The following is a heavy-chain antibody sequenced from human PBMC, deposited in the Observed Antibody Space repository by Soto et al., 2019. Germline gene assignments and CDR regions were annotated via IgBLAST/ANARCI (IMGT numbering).Heavy chain of an antibody. CDR3: ARVSGGPTDY. CDR1: GGSISSYY. J-gene: IGHJ4*02. Sequence: SETLSLTCTVSGGSISSYYWSWIRQPPGKGLEWIGYIYYSGSTNYNPSLKSRVTISVDTSKNQFSLKLSSVTAADTAVYYCARVSGGPTDYWGQGTLVTVSS. V-gene: IGHV4-59*12. D-gene: IGHD3-10*01. CDR2: IYYSGST.